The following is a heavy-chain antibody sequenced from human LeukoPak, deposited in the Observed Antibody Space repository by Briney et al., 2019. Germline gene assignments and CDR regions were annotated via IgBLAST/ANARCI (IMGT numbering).Heavy chain of an antibody. CDR3: ARDRNSFDY. J-gene: IGHJ4*02. CDR1: GYTFTDYY. V-gene: IGHV1-2*02. Sequence: ASVKVSCKASGYTFTDYYIHWVRQAPGQGLEWMGWIIPNSGGTYFAQKFQGRVTMTRDTSISTAYMELSRLRSDDTAVYYCARDRNSFDYWGQGTLVTVSS. CDR2: IIPNSGGT.